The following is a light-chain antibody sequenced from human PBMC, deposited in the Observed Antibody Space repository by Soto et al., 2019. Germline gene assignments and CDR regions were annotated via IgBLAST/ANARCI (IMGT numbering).Light chain of an antibody. J-gene: IGKJ2*01. Sequence: EIVLTQSPVTLSLSPGERATLSCRASETVGTLLAWYQQQPGQAPRLLIYDAYVRAPGIPARFSGSGSGTDFTLTISSLEPEDCAVYYCLQRTNWAYTFCQGTRLDIK. CDR1: ETVGTL. CDR3: LQRTNWAYT. V-gene: IGKV3-11*01. CDR2: DAY.